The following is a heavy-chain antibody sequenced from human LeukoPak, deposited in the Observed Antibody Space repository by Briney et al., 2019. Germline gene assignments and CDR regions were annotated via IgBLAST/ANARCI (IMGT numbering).Heavy chain of an antibody. Sequence: GGSLRLSCAASGFTVSNNYMSWVRQAPGKGLEWVSAIYGGGNTYYADSVKGRFTISRDNSKNTLYLQVNSLRVEDTAVYYCAKDRLGAMMYFDFWGQGTLVTVSS. CDR3: AKDRLGAMMYFDF. D-gene: IGHD1-26*01. J-gene: IGHJ4*02. CDR2: IYGGGNT. CDR1: GFTVSNNY. V-gene: IGHV3-66*01.